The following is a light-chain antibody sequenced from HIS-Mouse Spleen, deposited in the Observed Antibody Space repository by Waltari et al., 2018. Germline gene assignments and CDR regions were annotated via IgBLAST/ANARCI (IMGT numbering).Light chain of an antibody. CDR1: SSDVGGYNY. Sequence: QSALTQPASVSGSPGQSITISCTGTSSDVGGYNYVSWYQQHPVNAPKLMLYEVSNRPSGVSNRFSGSKSGNTASLTISGLQAEDEADYYCSSYTSSSTLVFGTGTKVTVL. J-gene: IGLJ1*01. CDR3: SSYTSSSTLV. CDR2: EVS. V-gene: IGLV2-14*01.